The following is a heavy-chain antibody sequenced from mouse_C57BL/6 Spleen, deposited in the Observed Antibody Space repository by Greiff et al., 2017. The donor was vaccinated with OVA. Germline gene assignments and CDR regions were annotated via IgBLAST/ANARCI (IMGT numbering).Heavy chain of an antibody. CDR3: ARGCYAAWFDY. Sequence: QVQLQQPGTELVKPGASVKLSCKASGYTFTSYWMQWVKQRHGQGLEWIGNIHPCNGDTNYNEKFKSKATLTVDKSSSTAYMQLSSLASEDAAVYAWARGCYAAWFDYWGQGTLVTVSA. CDR1: GYTFTSYW. V-gene: IGHV1-53*01. J-gene: IGHJ3*01. D-gene: IGHD2-12*01. CDR2: IHPCNGDT.